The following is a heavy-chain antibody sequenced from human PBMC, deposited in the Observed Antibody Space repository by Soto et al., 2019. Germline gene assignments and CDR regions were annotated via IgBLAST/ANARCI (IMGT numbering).Heavy chain of an antibody. CDR3: ARAGSFRFDY. D-gene: IGHD3-10*01. J-gene: IGHJ4*02. CDR2: INTDGTST. Sequence: EVQLVESGGGLVQSGGSLRLSCAGSGFTFSSYWVHWVRQAPGKGLEWVSRINTDGTSTSYADSVKGRFTISRDNAKNTLYLQLNSRSAEDTDVYYCARAGSFRFDYWGQGTLLSVSS. V-gene: IGHV3-74*01. CDR1: GFTFSSYW.